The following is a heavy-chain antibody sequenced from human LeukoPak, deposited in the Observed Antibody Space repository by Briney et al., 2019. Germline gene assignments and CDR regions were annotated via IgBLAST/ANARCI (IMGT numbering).Heavy chain of an antibody. Sequence: PGGSLRLSCAASGFTFSSYAMHWVRQAPGKGLEWVAVISYDGSNKYYADSVKGRFTISRDNSKNTLYLQMNSLRAEDTAVYYCARDVYYYDSSGSPPFDYWGQGTLVPSPQ. V-gene: IGHV3-30-3*01. J-gene: IGHJ4*02. CDR1: GFTFSSYA. CDR2: ISYDGSNK. D-gene: IGHD3-22*01. CDR3: ARDVYYYDSSGSPPFDY.